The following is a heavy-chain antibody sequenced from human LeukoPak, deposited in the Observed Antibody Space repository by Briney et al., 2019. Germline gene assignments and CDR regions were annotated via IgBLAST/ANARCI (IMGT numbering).Heavy chain of an antibody. J-gene: IGHJ4*02. CDR3: ARGLERLVNDY. CDR1: GYTFTSYG. V-gene: IGHV1-18*01. Sequence: ASVKVSCKASGYTFTSYGISWVRQAPGQGLEWMGWISAYNGNTNYAQKFQGRVTMTRDTSISTAYMELSRLRSDDTAVYYCARGLERLVNDYWGQGTLVTVSS. D-gene: IGHD5-24*01. CDR2: ISAYNGNT.